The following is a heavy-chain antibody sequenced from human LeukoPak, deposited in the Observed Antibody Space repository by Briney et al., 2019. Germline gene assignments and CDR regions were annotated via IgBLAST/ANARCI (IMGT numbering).Heavy chain of an antibody. Sequence: PSETLSLTCTVSGGSINNNYWSWVRQPAGKGLEWIGRIYSSGSSNYNPSLKSRITMSVDTSKSEFSLKLTSVTAADTAVYYCARGAKYYYDYYMDVWGIGATVTVSS. CDR2: IYSSGSS. CDR1: GGSINNNY. CDR3: ARGAKYYYDYYMDV. J-gene: IGHJ6*03. V-gene: IGHV4-4*07.